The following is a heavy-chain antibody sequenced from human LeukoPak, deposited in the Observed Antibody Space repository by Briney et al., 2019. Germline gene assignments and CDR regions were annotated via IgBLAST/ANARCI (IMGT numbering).Heavy chain of an antibody. CDR1: GYTFTGYY. J-gene: IGHJ4*02. Sequence: ASVKVSCKASGYTFTGYYMHWVRQAPGQGLEWMGWINPNSGGTNYAQKFQGRVTMTRDTSISTAYMELSRLRSDDTAVYYCARGVLLWFGGPRYGDYWGQGTLVTVSS. V-gene: IGHV1-2*02. D-gene: IGHD3-10*01. CDR3: ARGVLLWFGGPRYGDY. CDR2: INPNSGGT.